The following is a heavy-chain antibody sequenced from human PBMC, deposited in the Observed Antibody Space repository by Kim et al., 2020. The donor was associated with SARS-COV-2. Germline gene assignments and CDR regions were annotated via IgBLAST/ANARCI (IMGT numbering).Heavy chain of an antibody. CDR2: INPNSGGT. CDR1: GYTFTGYY. Sequence: ASVKVSCKASGYTFTGYYMHWVRQAPGQGLEWMGRINPNSGGTNYAQKFQGRVTMTRDTSISTAYMELSRLRSDDTAVYYCARSLQERIAARFDDYYGMDVWGQGTTVTVSS. J-gene: IGHJ6*02. CDR3: ARSLQERIAARFDDYYGMDV. D-gene: IGHD6-6*01. V-gene: IGHV1-2*06.